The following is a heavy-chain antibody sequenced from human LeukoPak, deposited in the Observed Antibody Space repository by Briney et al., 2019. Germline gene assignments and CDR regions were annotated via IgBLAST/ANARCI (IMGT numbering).Heavy chain of an antibody. V-gene: IGHV3-7*02. J-gene: IGHJ4*02. CDR1: GFTFSTYW. CDR2: IKQDGSAK. CDR3: GGASLGY. Sequence: PGGSLTLSCAASGFTFSTYWMAWVRQAPGKGLEWVANIKQDGSAKYYVVSVKGRFTISRDNAKNSLFLLMSSLRVEDTAVYYCGGASLGYWGQGTLVTVSS. D-gene: IGHD7-27*01.